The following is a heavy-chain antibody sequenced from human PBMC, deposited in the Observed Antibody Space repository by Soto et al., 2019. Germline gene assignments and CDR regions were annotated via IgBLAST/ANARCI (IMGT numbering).Heavy chain of an antibody. Sequence: EVQLWESGGGWVQPGGSLRLSCAASGFTFSTHAMSWVRQAPGKGLEWVSGISHSGISTYYADSVKGRFTFSRDNSNNTLYLQMTSLRVDDTAISYCAKCSLGAWGYFSGPTCHFDYWGQGTLVTVSS. CDR3: AKCSLGAWGYFSGPTCHFDY. D-gene: IGHD2-15*01. CDR1: GFTFSTHA. CDR2: ISHSGIST. V-gene: IGHV3-23*01. J-gene: IGHJ4*02.